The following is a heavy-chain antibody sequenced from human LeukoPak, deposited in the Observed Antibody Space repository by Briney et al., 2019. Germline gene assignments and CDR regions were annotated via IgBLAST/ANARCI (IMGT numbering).Heavy chain of an antibody. CDR3: ARDLIAVAGPNWFDP. V-gene: IGHV4-34*01. J-gene: IGHJ5*02. Sequence: SETLSLTCAVYGGSFSGYYWSWIRQPPGKGLEWIGEINHSGSTNYNPSLKSRVTISVDTSKNQFSLELSSVTAADTAVYYCARDLIAVAGPNWFDPWGQGTLVTVSS. D-gene: IGHD6-19*01. CDR1: GGSFSGYY. CDR2: INHSGST.